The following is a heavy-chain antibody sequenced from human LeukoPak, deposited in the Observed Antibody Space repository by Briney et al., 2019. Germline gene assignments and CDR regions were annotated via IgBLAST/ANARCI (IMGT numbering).Heavy chain of an antibody. Sequence: GGSLRLSCAASGFTFSTYNMNWVRQAPGKGLEWVSAISGSGGSTYYADSVKGRFTISRDNSKNTLYLQMNSLRAEDTAVYYCAKSITMVRGVIITNYYYYYMDVWGKGTTVTISS. J-gene: IGHJ6*03. D-gene: IGHD3-10*01. V-gene: IGHV3-23*01. CDR3: AKSITMVRGVIITNYYYYYMDV. CDR2: ISGSGGST. CDR1: GFTFSTYN.